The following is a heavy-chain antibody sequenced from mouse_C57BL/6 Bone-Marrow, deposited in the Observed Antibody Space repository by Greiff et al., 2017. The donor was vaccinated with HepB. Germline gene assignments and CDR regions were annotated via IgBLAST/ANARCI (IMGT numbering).Heavy chain of an antibody. J-gene: IGHJ1*03. D-gene: IGHD1-1*01. V-gene: IGHV1-61*01. CDR1: GYTFTSYW. Sequence: QVQLQQPGAELVRPGSSVKLSCKASGYTFTSYWMDWVKQRPGQGLEWIGNIYPSDSETHYNQKFKDKATLTVDKSSSTAYMQLSSLTSEDSAVYYCERWVGYGSSYWYFDVWGTGTTVTVSS. CDR2: IYPSDSET. CDR3: ERWVGYGSSYWYFDV.